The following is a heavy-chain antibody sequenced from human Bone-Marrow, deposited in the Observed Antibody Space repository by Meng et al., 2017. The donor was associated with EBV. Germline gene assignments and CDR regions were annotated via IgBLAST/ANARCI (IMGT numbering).Heavy chain of an antibody. CDR3: SRDLAGADDY. J-gene: IGHJ4*02. CDR2: PNGEWGGT. Sequence: GEMVESGGGLFPAGGALELSLCDLGFPFSCYWMQGVRPGPGPGPVWVSGPNGEWGGTDYADSGNGRFTISRDNARNTLYLQMNNLRAEDTATYFCSRDLAGADDYWGQGTLVTVSS. CDR1: GFPFSCYW. V-gene: IGHV3-74*01. D-gene: IGHD1-14*01.